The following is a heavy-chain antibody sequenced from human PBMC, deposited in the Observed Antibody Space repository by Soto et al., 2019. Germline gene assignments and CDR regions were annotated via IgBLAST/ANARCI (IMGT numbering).Heavy chain of an antibody. CDR3: AKESQIVVPAATDPYFDY. D-gene: IGHD2-2*01. J-gene: IGHJ4*02. Sequence: SGGSLRLSCAASGFTFSSYGMHWVRQAPGKGLEWVAVISYDGSNKYYADSVKGRFTISRDNSKNTLYLQMNSLRAEDTAVYYCAKESQIVVPAATDPYFDYWGQGTLVTVSS. CDR2: ISYDGSNK. V-gene: IGHV3-30*18. CDR1: GFTFSSYG.